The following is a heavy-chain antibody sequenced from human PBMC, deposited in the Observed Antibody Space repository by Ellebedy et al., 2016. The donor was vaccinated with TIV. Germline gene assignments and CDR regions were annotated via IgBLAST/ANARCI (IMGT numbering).Heavy chain of an antibody. CDR2: GYT. CDR3: AEGSFPFGDKSERIYSFQY. Sequence: PGGSLRLSCTASGFIVSTNHMSWVRQAPGKGLEWVGGYTNYADSVKGRFTISTHNSRNTLYLQMTNLRTEDTAVYYCAEGSFPFGDKSERIYSFQYWGQGTLVTVSS. CDR1: GFIVSTNH. D-gene: IGHD3-10*01. J-gene: IGHJ4*02. V-gene: IGHV3-53*04.